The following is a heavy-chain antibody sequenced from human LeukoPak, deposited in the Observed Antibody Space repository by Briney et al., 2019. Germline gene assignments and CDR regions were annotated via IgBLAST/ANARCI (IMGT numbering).Heavy chain of an antibody. Sequence: ASVKVSCXXXXXXFTGYYMHWVRQAPGQGLEWMGWINPNSGGTNYAQKFQGRVTMTRDTSISTAYMELSRLRSDDTAVYYCALWRSGRTFDYWGQGTLVTVSS. J-gene: IGHJ4*02. V-gene: IGHV1-2*02. CDR3: ALWRSGRTFDY. D-gene: IGHD3-10*01. CDR1: XXXFTGYY. CDR2: INPNSGGT.